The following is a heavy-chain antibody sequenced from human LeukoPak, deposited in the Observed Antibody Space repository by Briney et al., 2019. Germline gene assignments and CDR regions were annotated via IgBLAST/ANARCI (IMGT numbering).Heavy chain of an antibody. D-gene: IGHD3-10*01. CDR1: GGSISSGGYS. CDR3: ARGRITMVRGVTRNWFDP. J-gene: IGHJ5*02. Sequence: TLSLTCAVSGGSISSGGYSWSWIRQPPGKGLEWIGYIYHSGSTYYNPSLKSRVTISVDTSKNQFSLKLSSVTAADTAVYYCARGRITMVRGVTRNWFDPWGQGTLVTVSS. V-gene: IGHV4-30-2*01. CDR2: IYHSGST.